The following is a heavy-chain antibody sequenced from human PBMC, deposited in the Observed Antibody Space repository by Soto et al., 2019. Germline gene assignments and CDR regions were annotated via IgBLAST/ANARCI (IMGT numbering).Heavy chain of an antibody. CDR2: ISSRSGTI. Sequence: PGGSLRLSCAASGFSFSDYYMTWIRQAPGQGLEWVSYISSRSGTIYYADSVKGRFTISRDNAKNSLYLQMNSLRAEDTALYYCAREMRRFLEWLLYRSRLPNKPYGMDVLGQGTTVTGSS. CDR1: GFSFSDYY. CDR3: AREMRRFLEWLLYRSRLPNKPYGMDV. V-gene: IGHV3-11*01. J-gene: IGHJ6*02. D-gene: IGHD3-3*01.